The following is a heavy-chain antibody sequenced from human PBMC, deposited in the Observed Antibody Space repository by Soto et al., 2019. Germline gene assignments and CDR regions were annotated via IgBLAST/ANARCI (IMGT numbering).Heavy chain of an antibody. J-gene: IGHJ6*02. CDR1: GFTFSSYS. CDR2: ISSSSSYI. CDR3: AREGPRIAAAGIKEYYYYYYGMDV. V-gene: IGHV3-21*01. Sequence: PGGSLRLSCAASGFTFSSYSMNWVRQAPGKGLEWVSSISSSSSYIYYADSVKGRFTISRDNAKNSLYLQMNSLRAEDTAVYYCAREGPRIAAAGIKEYYYYYYGMDVWGQGTTVTVSS. D-gene: IGHD6-13*01.